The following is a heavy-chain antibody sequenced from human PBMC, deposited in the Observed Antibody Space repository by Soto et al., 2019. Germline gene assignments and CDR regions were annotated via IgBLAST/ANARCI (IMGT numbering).Heavy chain of an antibody. Sequence: SETLSLTCTVSGGSISSGGYYRSWIRQHPGKGLEWIGCIYHSGTTYYNPSLKSRVTISVDTSKNQFYLKLSSVTAADTAVYYCAREYNYDSSGIGFDSWGQGTLVTVSS. J-gene: IGHJ4*02. D-gene: IGHD3-22*01. V-gene: IGHV4-31*03. CDR3: AREYNYDSSGIGFDS. CDR2: IYHSGTT. CDR1: GGSISSGGYY.